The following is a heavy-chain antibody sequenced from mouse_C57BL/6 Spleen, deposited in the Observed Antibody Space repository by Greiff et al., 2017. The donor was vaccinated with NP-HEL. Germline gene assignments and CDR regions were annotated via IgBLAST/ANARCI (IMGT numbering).Heavy chain of an antibody. V-gene: IGHV1-15*01. CDR1: GYTFTDYE. Sequence: VNVVESGAELVRPGASVTLSCKASGYTFTDYEMHWVKQTPVHGLEWIGAIDPETGGTAYNQKFKGKAILTADKSSSTAYMELRSLTSEDSAVYYCTRGPYDGYWAWFAYWGQGTLVTVSA. J-gene: IGHJ3*01. D-gene: IGHD2-3*01. CDR2: IDPETGGT. CDR3: TRGPYDGYWAWFAY.